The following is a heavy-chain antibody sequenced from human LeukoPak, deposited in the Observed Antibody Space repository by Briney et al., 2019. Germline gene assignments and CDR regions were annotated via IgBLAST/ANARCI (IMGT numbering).Heavy chain of an antibody. Sequence: SQTLSLTCGISGDSFSSNGVAWNWLRHSPSRCLEWLGRTYYRSKWYNDYAISVKGRITINPDTSKNQFSLQLSSVTAADTAVYYCARHVWIPRGWSDPWGQGTLVTVSS. J-gene: IGHJ5*02. CDR2: TYYRSKWYN. V-gene: IGHV6-1*01. CDR3: ARHVWIPRGWSDP. D-gene: IGHD2-8*01. CDR1: GDSFSSNGVA.